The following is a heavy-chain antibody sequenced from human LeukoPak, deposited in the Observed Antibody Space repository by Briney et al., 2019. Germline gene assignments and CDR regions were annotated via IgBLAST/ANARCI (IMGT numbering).Heavy chain of an antibody. Sequence: PSETLSLTCAVYGGSFSGYYWSWIRQPPGKGLEWIGEINHSGSTNYNPSLKSRVTISVDTSKNQFSLKLSSVTAADTAVYYCASYVVVAATPGGNYFDYWGQGTLVTVSS. CDR3: ASYVVVAATPGGNYFDY. J-gene: IGHJ4*02. V-gene: IGHV4-34*01. CDR2: INHSGST. D-gene: IGHD2-15*01. CDR1: GGSFSGYY.